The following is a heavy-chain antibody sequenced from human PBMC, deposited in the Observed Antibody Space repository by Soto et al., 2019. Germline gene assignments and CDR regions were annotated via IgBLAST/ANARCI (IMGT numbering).Heavy chain of an antibody. CDR3: ALKETKDGYRNLDY. J-gene: IGHJ4*02. V-gene: IGHV1-69*02. CDR2: IIPILGIA. Sequence: SVKVSCKASGGTFSSYTISWVRQAPGQGLEWMGRIIPILGIANYAQKFQGRVTITADKSTSTAYMELSSLRSEDTAVYYCALKETKDGYRNLDYCGQGTLVTVSA. D-gene: IGHD4-4*01. CDR1: GGTFSSYT.